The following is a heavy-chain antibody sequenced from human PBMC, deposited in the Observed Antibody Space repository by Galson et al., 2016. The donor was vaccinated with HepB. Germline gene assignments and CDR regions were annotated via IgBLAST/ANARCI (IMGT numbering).Heavy chain of an antibody. CDR3: AKGGYGSGTYYNAIQH. D-gene: IGHD3-10*01. J-gene: IGHJ1*01. Sequence: SLRLSCAASGFTFSIYAMRWVRQAPGKGLEWVSAISGSGSSTYYTDSVKGRFTISRDNSKNTLYLQMNSLRAEDTAVYYCAKGGYGSGTYYNAIQHWGQGTVVTVSS. CDR2: ISGSGSST. V-gene: IGHV3-23*01. CDR1: GFTFSIYA.